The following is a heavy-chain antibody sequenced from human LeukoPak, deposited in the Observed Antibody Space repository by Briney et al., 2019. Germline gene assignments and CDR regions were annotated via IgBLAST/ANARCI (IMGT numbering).Heavy chain of an antibody. Sequence: TSETLSLTCTVSGGSISSYYWSWIRQPPGKGLEWIGYIYYSGSTNCNPSLKSRVTISVDTSKNQFSLKLSSVTAADTAVYYCARAYSNYIFDYWGQGTLVTVSS. V-gene: IGHV4-59*01. J-gene: IGHJ4*02. CDR2: IYYSGST. CDR1: GGSISSYY. CDR3: ARAYSNYIFDY. D-gene: IGHD4-11*01.